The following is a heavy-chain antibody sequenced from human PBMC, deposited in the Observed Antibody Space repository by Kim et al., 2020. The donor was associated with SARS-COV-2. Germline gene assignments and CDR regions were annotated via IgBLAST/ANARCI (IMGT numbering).Heavy chain of an antibody. CDR1: GFTFSSYS. CDR2: ISSSSSYI. D-gene: IGHD6-13*01. CDR3: ARGHQAAAGPPFDY. J-gene: IGHJ4*02. Sequence: GSLRLSCAASGFTFSSYSMNWVRQAPGKGLEWVSSISSSSSYIYYADSVKGRFTISRDNAKNSLYLQMNSLRAEDTAVYYCARGHQAAAGPPFDYWGQGTLVTVSS. V-gene: IGHV3-21*01.